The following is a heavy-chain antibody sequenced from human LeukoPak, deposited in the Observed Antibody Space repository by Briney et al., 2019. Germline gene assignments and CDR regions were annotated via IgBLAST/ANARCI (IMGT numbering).Heavy chain of an antibody. D-gene: IGHD5-18*01. J-gene: IGHJ6*03. CDR2: IYYSGST. Sequence: SETLSLTCTVSGGSISSSSYYWGWIRQPPGKGLEWIGSIYYSGSTYYNPSLKSRVTISVDTSKNQFSLKLSSVTAADTAVYYCARTTEGGYSYGYFYYYYMDVWGKGTTVTISS. CDR3: ARTTEGGYSYGYFYYYYMDV. V-gene: IGHV4-39*07. CDR1: GGSISSSSYY.